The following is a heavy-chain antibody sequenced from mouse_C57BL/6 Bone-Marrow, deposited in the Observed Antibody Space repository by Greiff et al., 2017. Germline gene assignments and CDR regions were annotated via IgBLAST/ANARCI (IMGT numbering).Heavy chain of an antibody. J-gene: IGHJ4*01. D-gene: IGHD1-1*01. CDR2: IDPENGDT. CDR1: GFNIKDDY. CDR3: TYYYGSSYYYAMDY. V-gene: IGHV14-4*01. Sequence: EVQLQQPGAELVRPGASVKLSCTASGFNIKDDYMHWVKQRPEQGLEWIGWIDPENGDTEYASKFQGKATITADTSSNTAYLQLSSLTSEDAAVYYCTYYYGSSYYYAMDYWGQGTSVTVSS.